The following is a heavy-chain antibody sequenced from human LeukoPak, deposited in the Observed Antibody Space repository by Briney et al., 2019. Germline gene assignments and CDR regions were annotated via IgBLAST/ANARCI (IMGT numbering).Heavy chain of an antibody. CDR2: IKQDGSEK. D-gene: IGHD3-10*01. J-gene: IGHJ5*02. Sequence: GGSLRLSCAASGFTFSSYWMSWVRQAPGKGLEWVANIKQDGSEKYYVDSVKGRFTISRDNAKNSLYLQMNSLRAEDTAVYYCASDREYYYGSGSFDHWGQGTLVTVSS. CDR1: GFTFSSYW. CDR3: ASDREYYYGSGSFDH. V-gene: IGHV3-7*04.